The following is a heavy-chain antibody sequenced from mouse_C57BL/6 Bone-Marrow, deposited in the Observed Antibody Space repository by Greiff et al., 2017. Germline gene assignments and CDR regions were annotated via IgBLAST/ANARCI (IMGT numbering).Heavy chain of an antibody. CDR3: ARSELYGSSYDYAMDY. D-gene: IGHD1-1*01. CDR2: INPYNGGT. Sequence: VQLQQSGPVLVKPGASVKMSCKASGYTFTDYYMNWVKQSHGKSLEWIGVINPYNGGTSYNQKFKGKATLTVDKSSSTAYMELNSLTSEDSAVYYCARSELYGSSYDYAMDYWGQGTSVTVSS. J-gene: IGHJ4*01. V-gene: IGHV1-19*01. CDR1: GYTFTDYY.